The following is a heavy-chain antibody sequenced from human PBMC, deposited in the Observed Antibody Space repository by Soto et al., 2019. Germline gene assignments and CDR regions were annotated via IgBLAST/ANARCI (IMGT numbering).Heavy chain of an antibody. CDR2: INHSGST. CDR1: GGSFSGYY. V-gene: IGHV4-34*01. J-gene: IGHJ5*02. D-gene: IGHD3-9*01. Sequence: SETLSLTCAVYGGSFSGYYWSWIRQPPGKGLEWIGEINHSGSTNYNPSLKSRVTISVDTSKNQFSLKLNSVTAADTAVYYCARRYFDWLLSGRSGFDPWGQGTLVTVSS. CDR3: ARRYFDWLLSGRSGFDP.